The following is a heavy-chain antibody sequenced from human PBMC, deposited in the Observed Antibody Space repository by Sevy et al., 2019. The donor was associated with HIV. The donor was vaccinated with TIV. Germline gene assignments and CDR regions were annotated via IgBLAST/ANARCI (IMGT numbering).Heavy chain of an antibody. D-gene: IGHD5-18*01. CDR2: IYYSGST. V-gene: IGHV4-61*01. CDR3: ARRGRGEQLWSRRPRYSYYGMDV. J-gene: IGHJ6*02. CDR1: GGSVSSGSYY. Sequence: SETLSLTCTVSGGSVSSGSYYWSWIRQPPGKGLEWIGYIYYSGSTNYNPSLKSRVTISVDTSKNQFSLKLSSVTAADTAVYYCARRGRGEQLWSRRPRYSYYGMDVWGQGTTVTVSS.